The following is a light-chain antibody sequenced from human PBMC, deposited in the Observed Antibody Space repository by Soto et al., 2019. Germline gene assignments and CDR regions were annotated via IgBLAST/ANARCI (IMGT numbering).Light chain of an antibody. CDR2: GAS. V-gene: IGKV3-20*01. CDR1: QSVSSSY. Sequence: EIVLTQSPGTLSLSPGERATLSCTASQSVSSSYLAWYQQKPGQAPRLLIYGASSRATGIPDRFSGSGSGTDFTLTISRLEPEDFAVYYCQQYGSSSTFGQGTKVEIK. CDR3: QQYGSSST. J-gene: IGKJ1*01.